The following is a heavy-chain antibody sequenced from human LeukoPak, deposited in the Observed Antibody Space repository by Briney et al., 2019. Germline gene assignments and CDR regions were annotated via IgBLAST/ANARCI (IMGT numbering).Heavy chain of an antibody. Sequence: SETLSLICAVYGGSFSGYYWSWIRQPPGKGLEWIGENNHSGNTNTNPSVKSRVTISVDTSKSLFSLKLSSVSAAGTAVYYCARGQPGSDSKRVLLDYWGQGTLVTVSS. CDR3: ARGQPGSDSKRVLLDY. D-gene: IGHD3-22*01. J-gene: IGHJ4*02. CDR1: GGSFSGYY. V-gene: IGHV4-34*01. CDR2: NNHSGNT.